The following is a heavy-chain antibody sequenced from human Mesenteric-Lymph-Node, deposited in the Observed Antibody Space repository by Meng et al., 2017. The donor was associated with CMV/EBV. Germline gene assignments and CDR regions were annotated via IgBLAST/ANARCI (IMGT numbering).Heavy chain of an antibody. CDR1: GFTVSSNY. J-gene: IGHJ6*02. CDR3: AKGHSSSYFGMDV. CDR2: ITYDGSRR. Sequence: GESLKISCAASGFTVSSNYMSWVRQAPDKGLEWVAFITYDGSRRYYADSVKGRFTISRDNSKNTVYLQMNSLSPEDTAVYYCAKGHSSSYFGMDVWGQGTTVTVSS. V-gene: IGHV3-30*18. D-gene: IGHD6-6*01.